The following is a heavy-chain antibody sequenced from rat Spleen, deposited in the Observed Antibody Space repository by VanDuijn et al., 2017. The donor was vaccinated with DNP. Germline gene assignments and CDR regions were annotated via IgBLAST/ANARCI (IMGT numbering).Heavy chain of an antibody. J-gene: IGHJ2*01. V-gene: IGHV5-31*01. CDR2: ISTGGGNT. CDR1: GFIFSNYW. D-gene: IGHD1-10*01. Sequence: EVQLVESGGGPVQPGRSLKLSCVASGFIFSNYWMTWIRQAPGRGLEWVASISTGGGNTYYRDSVKGRFTISRDNAKSTLYLQMDSLRSEDTATYYCARHNTYYFDYWGQGVMVTVSS. CDR3: ARHNTYYFDY.